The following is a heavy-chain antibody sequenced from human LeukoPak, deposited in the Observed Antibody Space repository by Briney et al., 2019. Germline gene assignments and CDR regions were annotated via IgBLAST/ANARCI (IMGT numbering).Heavy chain of an antibody. CDR2: ISYDGSNK. V-gene: IGHV3-30*18. Sequence: GGSLRLSCAASGFTFSSYGMHWVRQAPGKGLEWVAVISYDGSNKYYADSVKGRFTISRDNSKNTLYLQMNSLRAEDTAVYYCAKPVSPVVTAYFDYWGQGTLVTVSS. CDR1: GFTFSSYG. D-gene: IGHD2-15*01. CDR3: AKPVSPVVTAYFDY. J-gene: IGHJ4*02.